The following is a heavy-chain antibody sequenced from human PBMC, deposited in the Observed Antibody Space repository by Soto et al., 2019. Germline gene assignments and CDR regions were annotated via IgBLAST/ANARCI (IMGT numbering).Heavy chain of an antibody. Sequence: SETLSLTCAVYGGSFSGYYWSWIRQPPGKGLERIGEINHSGSTNYNPSLKSRVTISVDTSKNQFSLKLSSVTAADTAVYYCAETRSYCSSTSCYGGWFDPWGQGTLVTVSS. CDR3: AETRSYCSSTSCYGGWFDP. CDR1: GGSFSGYY. D-gene: IGHD2-2*01. J-gene: IGHJ5*02. CDR2: INHSGST. V-gene: IGHV4-34*01.